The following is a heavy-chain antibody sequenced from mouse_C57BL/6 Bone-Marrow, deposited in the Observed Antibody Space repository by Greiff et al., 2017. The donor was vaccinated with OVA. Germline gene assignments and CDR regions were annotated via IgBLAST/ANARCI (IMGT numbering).Heavy chain of an antibody. D-gene: IGHD1-1*01. J-gene: IGHJ2*01. V-gene: IGHV1-22*01. CDR1: GYTFTDYN. CDR2: INPNNGGT. CDR3: ARVGITTVVGFDY. Sequence: EVKLQESGPELVKPGASVKMSCKASGYTFTDYNMHWVKQSHGKSLEWIGYINPNNGGTSYNQKFKGKATLTVNKSSSTAYMELRSLTSEDSAVYYCARVGITTVVGFDYWGQGTTLTVSS.